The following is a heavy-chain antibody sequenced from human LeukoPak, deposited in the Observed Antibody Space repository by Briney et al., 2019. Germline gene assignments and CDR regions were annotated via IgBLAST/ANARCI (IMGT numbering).Heavy chain of an antibody. D-gene: IGHD1-26*01. V-gene: IGHV3-30*04. CDR3: ARGGPSGSYPGGYFDY. CDR1: GFTFSSYA. CDR2: ISYDGSNK. Sequence: GGSLRLSCAASGFTFSSYAMHWVRQAPGKGLEWVAVISYDGSNKYYADSVKGRFTISRDNAKNTLYLQMNSLRAEDTAVYYCARGGPSGSYPGGYFDYWGQGTLVTVSS. J-gene: IGHJ4*02.